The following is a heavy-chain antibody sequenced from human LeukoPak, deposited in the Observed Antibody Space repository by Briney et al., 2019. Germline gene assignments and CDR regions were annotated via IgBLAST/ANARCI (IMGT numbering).Heavy chain of an antibody. CDR2: IWYDGSNK. Sequence: PGRSLRLSCAASGFTFSSYGMHWVRQAPGKGLEWVAVIWYDGSNKYYADSVKGRFTISRDNAKNTLYLQMNSLRAEDTAVYYCARAAVAGDFDYWGQGTLVTVSS. CDR3: ARAAVAGDFDY. V-gene: IGHV3-33*01. CDR1: GFTFSSYG. D-gene: IGHD6-19*01. J-gene: IGHJ4*02.